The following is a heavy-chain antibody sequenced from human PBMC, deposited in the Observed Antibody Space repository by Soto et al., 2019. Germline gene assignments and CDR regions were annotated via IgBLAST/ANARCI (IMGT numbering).Heavy chain of an antibody. CDR1: GGSISSYY. CDR2: IYYSGST. Sequence: ETLSLTCTVSGGSISSYYWSWIRQPPGKGLEWIGYIYYSGSTNYNPPLKSRVTISVDTSKNQFSLKLSSVTAADTAVYYCARVTPFYYYGMDVWGQGTTVTVSS. J-gene: IGHJ6*02. V-gene: IGHV4-59*01. CDR3: ARVTPFYYYGMDV.